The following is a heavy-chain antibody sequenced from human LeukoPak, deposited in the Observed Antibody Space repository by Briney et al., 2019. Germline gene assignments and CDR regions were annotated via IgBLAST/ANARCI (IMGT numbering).Heavy chain of an antibody. CDR2: ISWNSGSI. J-gene: IGHJ4*02. CDR1: GFTFDDYA. CDR3: AKDRGPSREYYFDY. Sequence: GGSLRLSCAASGFTFDDYAMHWVRQAPGKGLEWVSGISWNSGSIGYADSAKGRFTISRDNAKNSLYLQMNSLRAEDTALYYCAKDRGPSREYYFDYWGQGTLVTVSS. D-gene: IGHD2-2*01. V-gene: IGHV3-9*01.